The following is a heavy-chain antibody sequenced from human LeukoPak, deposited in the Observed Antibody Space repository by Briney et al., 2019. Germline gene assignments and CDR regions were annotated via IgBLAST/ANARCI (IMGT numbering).Heavy chain of an antibody. CDR2: TSTTSSSI. V-gene: IGHV3-48*02. Sequence: PGGSLRLSCAASGFTFSSYSMNWVRQAPGKGLEWVSFTSTTSSSIYYADSVKGRLTISRDNAKNSLYLQMSSLRDEDTAVYYCARMRSGWYIDYWGQGTLVTVSS. D-gene: IGHD6-19*01. CDR1: GFTFSSYS. J-gene: IGHJ4*02. CDR3: ARMRSGWYIDY.